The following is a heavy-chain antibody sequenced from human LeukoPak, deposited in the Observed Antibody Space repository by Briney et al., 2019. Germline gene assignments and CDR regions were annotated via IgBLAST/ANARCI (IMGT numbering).Heavy chain of an antibody. CDR2: INLSGST. CDR3: ARTRRGSSWYPLYYGMDV. CDR1: GGSFSGYY. D-gene: IGHD6-13*01. Sequence: SQTLSLTCAVYGGSFSGYYWSWIRQPPGKGLEWIGEINLSGSTNYNPSLKSRVTISVDTSKNQFSLKLSSVTAADTAVYYCARTRRGSSWYPLYYGMDVWGKGTTVTVSS. J-gene: IGHJ6*04. V-gene: IGHV4-34*01.